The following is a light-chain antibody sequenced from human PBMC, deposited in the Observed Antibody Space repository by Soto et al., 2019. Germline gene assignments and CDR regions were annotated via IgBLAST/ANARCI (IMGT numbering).Light chain of an antibody. CDR1: ATFD. V-gene: IGLV1-40*01. J-gene: IGLJ1*01. Sequence: QSVLTQPPSVSGAPGQTVTISCTGATFDVHWYQQFPGAAPIVLIYGNSNRPSGVPDRFSGSKSGTSASLAITGLQAEDEADYYCQSYDSSLSALYVFGTGTKLTVL. CDR3: QSYDSSLSALYV. CDR2: GNS.